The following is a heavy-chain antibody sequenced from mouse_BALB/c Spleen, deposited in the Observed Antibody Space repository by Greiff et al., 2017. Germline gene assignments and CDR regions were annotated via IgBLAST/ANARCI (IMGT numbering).Heavy chain of an antibody. CDR2: INPSNGGT. D-gene: IGHD1-1*01. CDR1: GYTFTSYY. Sequence: VQLQESGAELVKPGASVKLSCKASGYTFTSYYMYWVKQRPGQGLEWIGEINPSNGGTNFNEKFKSKATLTVDKSSSTAYMQLSSLTSEDSAVYYCARDYGSSYYFDYWGQGTTLTVSS. J-gene: IGHJ2*01. V-gene: IGHV1S81*02. CDR3: ARDYGSSYYFDY.